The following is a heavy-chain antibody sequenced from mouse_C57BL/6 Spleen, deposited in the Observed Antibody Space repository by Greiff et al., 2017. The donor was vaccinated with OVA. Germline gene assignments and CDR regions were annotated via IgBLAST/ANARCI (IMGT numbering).Heavy chain of an antibody. J-gene: IGHJ2*01. D-gene: IGHD4-1*01. CDR2: IYPGSGNT. V-gene: IGHV1-76*01. CDR3: ARNTGVGDFDY. CDR1: GYTFTDYY. Sequence: VKLQESGAELVRPGASVKLSCKASGYTFTDYYINWVKQRPGQGLEWIARIYPGSGNTYYNEKFKGKATLTAEKSSSTAYMQLSSLTSEDSAVYFCARNTGVGDFDYWGQGTTLTVSS.